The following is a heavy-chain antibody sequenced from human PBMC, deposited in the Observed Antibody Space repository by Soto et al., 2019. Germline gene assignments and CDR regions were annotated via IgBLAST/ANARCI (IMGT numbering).Heavy chain of an antibody. J-gene: IGHJ4*02. Sequence: EVQLVESGGCLVKPGGSLRLSCAASGFTFSSYSMNWVRQAPGKGLEWVSSISSSSSYIYYADSVKGRFTISRDNAKNSLSLQMNSLRAEDTAVYYCAREKPGYVGFRVDYWGQGTLVTVSS. CDR2: ISSSSSYI. D-gene: IGHD5-12*01. V-gene: IGHV3-21*01. CDR1: GFTFSSYS. CDR3: AREKPGYVGFRVDY.